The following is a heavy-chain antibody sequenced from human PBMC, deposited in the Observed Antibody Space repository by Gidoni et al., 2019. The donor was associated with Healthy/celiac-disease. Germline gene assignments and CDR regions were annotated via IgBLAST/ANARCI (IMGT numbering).Heavy chain of an antibody. D-gene: IGHD6-19*01. CDR2: IRSKANSYAT. CDR3: TTYSSGRDFDY. Sequence: EVQLVESGGGLVQPGGSLKLSCAASGFTFSGSAMHWVRQASGKGLEWVGSIRSKANSYATAYAASVKGRFTISRDDSKNTAYLKMNSLKTEDTAVYYCTTYSSGRDFDYWGQGTLVTVSA. J-gene: IGHJ4*02. V-gene: IGHV3-73*02. CDR1: GFTFSGSA.